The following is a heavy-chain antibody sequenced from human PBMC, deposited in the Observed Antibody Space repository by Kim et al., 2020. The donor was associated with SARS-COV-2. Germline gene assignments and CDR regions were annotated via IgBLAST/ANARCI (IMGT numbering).Heavy chain of an antibody. CDR3: ARVLPYCSGGSCYLPMLRATAGGYNWFDP. Sequence: SETLSLTCAVYGGSFSGYYWSWIRQPPGKGLEWIGEINHSGSTNYNPSLKSRVTISVDTSKNQFSLKLSSVTAADTAVYYCARVLPYCSGGSCYLPMLRATAGGYNWFDPWGQGTLVTVSS. J-gene: IGHJ5*02. D-gene: IGHD2-15*01. CDR1: GGSFSGYY. CDR2: INHSGST. V-gene: IGHV4-34*01.